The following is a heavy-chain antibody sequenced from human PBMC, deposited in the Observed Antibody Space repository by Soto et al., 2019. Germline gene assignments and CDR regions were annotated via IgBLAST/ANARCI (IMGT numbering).Heavy chain of an antibody. V-gene: IGHV3-48*03. Sequence: SGFTFSSYEMNWVRQAPGKGLEWVSYISSSGSTIYYADSVKGRFTISRDNAKNSLYLQMNSLRAEDTAVYYCARAAPPLYSSGWYYFDYWGQGTLVTVSS. CDR2: ISSSGSTI. CDR3: ARAAPPLYSSGWYYFDY. J-gene: IGHJ4*02. D-gene: IGHD6-19*01. CDR1: GFTFSSYE.